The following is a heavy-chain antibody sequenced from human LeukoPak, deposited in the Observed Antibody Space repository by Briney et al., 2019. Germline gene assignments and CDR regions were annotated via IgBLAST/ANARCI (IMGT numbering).Heavy chain of an antibody. J-gene: IGHJ4*02. V-gene: IGHV1-24*01. CDR2: FDPGNGEI. CDR1: GHTLSDLT. Sequence: ASVKVSCKVSGHTLSDLTMHGVRQAPGKGLEWMGGFDPGNGEIIYAQKFQGRVTMTEDASTDTAYMELSSLKSEDTAVYYCAAGGLYDLLPYWGQGTLVTVSS. D-gene: IGHD3-3*01. CDR3: AAGGLYDLLPY.